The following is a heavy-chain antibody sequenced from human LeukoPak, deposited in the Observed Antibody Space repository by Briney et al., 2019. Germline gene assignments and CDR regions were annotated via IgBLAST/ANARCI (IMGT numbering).Heavy chain of an antibody. Sequence: SVKVSCKASGDTFGTFSFNWVRHAPSEGLEWLGGLTPLAGTPNYAQKFQGRLTISADKSTSTVYMELSRLTSEDTAVYFCAKFWSGYYTDWGQGTLVSVSS. CDR3: AKFWSGYYTD. V-gene: IGHV1-69*06. J-gene: IGHJ4*02. D-gene: IGHD3-3*01. CDR2: LTPLAGTP. CDR1: GDTFGTFS.